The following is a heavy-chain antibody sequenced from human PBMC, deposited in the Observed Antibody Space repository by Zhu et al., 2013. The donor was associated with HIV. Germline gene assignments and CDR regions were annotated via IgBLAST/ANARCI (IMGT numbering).Heavy chain of an antibody. J-gene: IGHJ5*02. Sequence: EVQLLESGGDLVQPGGSLRLSCVASGLTFSSNAMGWVRQAPGKGLEWVSAISGSGAGTYSAGSVRGRFTVSRDNSKNTLYLQMTALRVEDTAVYFCAKIGEAVGDRPYWTFNWFAPWGQGTLVTVSS. CDR1: GLTFSSNA. D-gene: IGHD3-10*01. CDR2: ISGSGAGT. CDR3: AKIGEAVGDRPYWTFNWFAP. V-gene: IGHV3-23*01.